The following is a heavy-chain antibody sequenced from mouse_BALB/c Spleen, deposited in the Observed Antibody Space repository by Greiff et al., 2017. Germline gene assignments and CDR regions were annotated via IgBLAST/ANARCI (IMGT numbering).Heavy chain of an antibody. CDR3: ARAITTVVASPFAY. CDR2: IRNKANGYTT. Sequence: VQLQESGGGLVQPGGSLRLSCATSGFTFTDYYMSWVRQPPGKALEWLGFIRNKANGYTTEYSASVKGRFTISRDNSQSILYLQMNTLRAEDSATYYCARAITTVVASPFAYWGQGTLVTVSA. J-gene: IGHJ3*01. V-gene: IGHV7-3*02. CDR1: GFTFTDYY. D-gene: IGHD1-1*01.